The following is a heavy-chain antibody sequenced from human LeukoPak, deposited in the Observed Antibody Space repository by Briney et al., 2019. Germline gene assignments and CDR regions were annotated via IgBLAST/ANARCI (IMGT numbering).Heavy chain of an antibody. D-gene: IGHD3-10*01. CDR1: GGSISSSNW. J-gene: IGHJ5*02. CDR2: IYHSGST. CDR3: ARIGSGSYLGWFDP. Sequence: SGTLSLTCAVSGGSISSSNWWSWVRQPPGKGLEWIGEIYHSGSTNYNPSLKSRVTISVDKSKNQFSLKLSSATAADTAVYYCARIGSGSYLGWFDPWGQGTLVTVSS. V-gene: IGHV4-4*02.